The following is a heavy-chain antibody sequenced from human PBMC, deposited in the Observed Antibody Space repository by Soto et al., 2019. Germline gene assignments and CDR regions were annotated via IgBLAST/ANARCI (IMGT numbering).Heavy chain of an antibody. J-gene: IGHJ4*02. CDR1: GGSISSYY. CDR3: ARVKAAPIFGVVREDLDY. Sequence: SETLSLTCTVSGGSISSYYWSWIRQPPGKGLEWIGYIYYSGSTNYNPSLKSRVTISVDTSKNQFSLKLSAVTAADTAVYYCARVKAAPIFGVVREDLDYWGQGTLVTVFS. D-gene: IGHD3-3*01. V-gene: IGHV4-59*01. CDR2: IYYSGST.